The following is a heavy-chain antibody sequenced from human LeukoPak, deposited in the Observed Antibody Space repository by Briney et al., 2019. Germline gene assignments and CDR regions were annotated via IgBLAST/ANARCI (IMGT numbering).Heavy chain of an antibody. CDR2: IYYSGST. J-gene: IGHJ5*02. CDR3: ARGSLKYSSSWFYNWFDP. D-gene: IGHD6-13*01. V-gene: IGHV4-59*01. CDR1: SGSISSYY. Sequence: SETLSLTCTVSSGSISSYYWSWIRQPPGKGLEWIGYIYYSGSTNYNPSLKSRVTISVDTSKNQFSLKLSSVTAADTAVYYCARGSLKYSSSWFYNWFDPWGQGTLVTVSS.